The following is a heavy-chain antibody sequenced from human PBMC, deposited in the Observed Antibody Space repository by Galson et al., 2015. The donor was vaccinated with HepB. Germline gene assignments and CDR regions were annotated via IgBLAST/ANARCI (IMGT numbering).Heavy chain of an antibody. D-gene: IGHD4-23*01. J-gene: IGHJ3*02. CDR3: ARQTTVVTLRAFDI. V-gene: IGHV1-69*13. CDR2: IIPIFGTA. CDR1: GYTLTELS. Sequence: SVKVSCKVSGYTLTELSMHWVRQAPGKGLEWMGGIIPIFGTANYAQKFQGRVTITADESTSTAYMELSSLRSEDTAVYYCARQTTVVTLRAFDIWGQGTMVTVSS.